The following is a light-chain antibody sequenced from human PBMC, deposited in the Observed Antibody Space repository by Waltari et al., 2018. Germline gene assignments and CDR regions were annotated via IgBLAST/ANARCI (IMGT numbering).Light chain of an antibody. CDR1: QSIGSK. V-gene: IGKV3-15*01. Sequence: ETVVTQSPATLSVSPGERVHLSCRTSQSIGSKLAWYQQKPGQSPRLLIYGASIRATGIPARFSGSGSETEFTLTISSLQSEDFAVYYCQQYNNWPPGTFGQGTKVEI. CDR2: GAS. CDR3: QQYNNWPPGT. J-gene: IGKJ1*01.